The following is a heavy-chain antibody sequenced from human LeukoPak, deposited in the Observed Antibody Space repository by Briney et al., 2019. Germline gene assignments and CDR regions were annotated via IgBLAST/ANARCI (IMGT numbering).Heavy chain of an antibody. V-gene: IGHV4-34*01. CDR1: GGSFSGYY. CDR3: ARPFGNYYGSGSYNHYGMDV. CDR2: INHSGST. J-gene: IGHJ6*04. Sequence: SETLSLTCAVYGGSFSGYYWSWIRQPPGKGLEWIGEINHSGSTNYNPSLKSRVTISVDTSKNQFSLKLSSVTAADTAAYYCARPFGNYYGSGSYNHYGMDVWGKGTTVTVSS. D-gene: IGHD3-10*01.